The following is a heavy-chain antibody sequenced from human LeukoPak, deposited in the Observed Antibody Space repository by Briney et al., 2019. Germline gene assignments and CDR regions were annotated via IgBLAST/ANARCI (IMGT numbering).Heavy chain of an antibody. CDR1: GASINNYY. V-gene: IGHV4-59*01. CDR3: TRVVNGGHFDY. D-gene: IGHD2-8*01. J-gene: IGHJ4*02. CDR2: VHHTGAS. Sequence: ASETLSLTCSVSGASINNYYWTWIRQPPGKGLEWIGYVHHTGASGYHPSLKSPFAMSLDTSKNQVSQKLRSVTAEDTAVYFCTRVVNGGHFDYWGQGTLVTVSS.